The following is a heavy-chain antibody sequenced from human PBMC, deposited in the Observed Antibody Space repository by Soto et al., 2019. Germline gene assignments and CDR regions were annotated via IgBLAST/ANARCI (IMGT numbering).Heavy chain of an antibody. CDR2: ISYDGSNK. D-gene: IGHD1-26*01. J-gene: IGHJ6*02. CDR3: ARDRSGGDYYYYGMDV. Sequence: QVQLVESGGGVVQPGRSLRLSCAASRFTFSSYGMHWVRQAPGKGLEWVAAISYDGSNKYYADSVKGRFTISRDNSKNTLYLQMNSLRAEDTAVYYCARDRSGGDYYYYGMDVWGQGTTVTVSS. V-gene: IGHV3-30*03. CDR1: RFTFSSYG.